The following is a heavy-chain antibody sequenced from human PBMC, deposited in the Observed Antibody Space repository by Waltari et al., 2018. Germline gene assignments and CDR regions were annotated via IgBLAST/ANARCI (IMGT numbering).Heavy chain of an antibody. CDR2: IIPSFGTA. V-gene: IGHV1-69*12. CDR1: GGTFSSYA. D-gene: IGHD6-6*01. Sequence: QVQLVQSGAEVKKPGSSVKVSCKASGGTFSSYANSRVRQAPGTGLEWMGGIIPSFGTANYAQKFQGRVTITADESTSTAYMELSSLRSEDTAVYYCARDEYSSSSAIYWGQGTLVTVSS. J-gene: IGHJ4*02. CDR3: ARDEYSSSSAIY.